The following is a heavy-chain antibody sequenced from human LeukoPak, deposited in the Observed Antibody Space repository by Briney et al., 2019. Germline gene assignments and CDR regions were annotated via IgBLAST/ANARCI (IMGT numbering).Heavy chain of an antibody. J-gene: IGHJ4*02. V-gene: IGHV2-5*05. CDR1: GFSLSTSGVR. D-gene: IGHD2-15*01. Sequence: SGPTLVKPTQTLTLTCTFSGFSLSTSGVRMGWIRQPPGKALEWLALIYWDDDKRYGPSLESRLTITKDTSKNQVVLTMTNMDPVDTATYYCAHTYGIYYFDYWGQGTLVTVSS. CDR3: AHTYGIYYFDY. CDR2: IYWDDDK.